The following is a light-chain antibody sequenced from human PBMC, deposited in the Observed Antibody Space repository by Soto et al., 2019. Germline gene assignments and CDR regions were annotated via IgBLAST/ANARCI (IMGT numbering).Light chain of an antibody. Sequence: QSALTQPPSVSGSPGQSITISCTGTSSDVSSYSCVSWYQQPPGTAPKLLIYEVNKRPSGVPDRFSGSKSGNTASLTISGLQAEEEADYYCRSYTRSRVVFGGGTKLTVL. CDR2: EVN. V-gene: IGLV2-18*02. CDR3: RSYTRSRVV. J-gene: IGLJ2*01. CDR1: SSDVSSYSC.